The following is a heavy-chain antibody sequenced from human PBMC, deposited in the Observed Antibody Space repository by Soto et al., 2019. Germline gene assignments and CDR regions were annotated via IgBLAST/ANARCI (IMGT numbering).Heavy chain of an antibody. CDR2: IYPGDSDT. CDR1: GYSFTSYW. D-gene: IGHD6-13*01. Sequence: PGESLKISCKGSGYSFTSYWIGWVRQMPGKGLEWMGIIYPGDSDTRYSPSFQGQVTISADKSISTAYLQWSSLKASDTAMYYCARLKGGGSSSWYGINYYYYYYGMDVWGQATTVTVSS. CDR3: ARLKGGGSSSWYGINYYYYYYGMDV. J-gene: IGHJ6*02. V-gene: IGHV5-51*01.